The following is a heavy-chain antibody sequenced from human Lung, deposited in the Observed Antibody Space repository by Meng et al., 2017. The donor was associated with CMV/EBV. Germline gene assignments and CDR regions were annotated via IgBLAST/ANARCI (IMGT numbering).Heavy chain of an antibody. V-gene: IGHV1-69*10. CDR1: GGTFSSYA. J-gene: IGHJ4*02. D-gene: IGHD6-6*01. CDR3: ASVYSSSSLFDY. CDR2: IIPILGIA. Sequence: CKAAGGTFSSYAIGWVRQAPGQGLEWMGGIIPILGIANYAQKFQGRVTITADKSTSTAYMELSSLRSEDTAVYYCASVYSSSSLFDYWGQGTLVTVSS.